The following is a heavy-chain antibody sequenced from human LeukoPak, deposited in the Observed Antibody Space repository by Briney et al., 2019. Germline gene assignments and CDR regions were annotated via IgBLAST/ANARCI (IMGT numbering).Heavy chain of an antibody. CDR3: ARSLYCGGDCYPQRDAFDI. J-gene: IGHJ3*02. CDR2: INPNSGGT. CDR1: GYTVTGYY. V-gene: IGHV1-2*06. Sequence: ASVKVSCKASGYTVTGYYMHWVRQAPGQGLEWMGRINPNSGGTNYAQKFQGRVTMTRDTSISTAYMELSRLRSDDTAVYYCARSLYCGGDCYPQRDAFDIWGQGTMVTVSS. D-gene: IGHD2-21*02.